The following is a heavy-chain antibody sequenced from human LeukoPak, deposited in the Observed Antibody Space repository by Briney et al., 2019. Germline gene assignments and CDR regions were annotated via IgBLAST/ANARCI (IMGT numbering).Heavy chain of an antibody. J-gene: IGHJ3*02. V-gene: IGHV1-2*02. CDR2: INPNSGGT. CDR3: ACGSGSYYKDAFDI. Sequence: ASVKVSCKASGYTFTGYYMHWVRQAPGQGLEWVGWINPNSGGTNYAQKFQGRVTMTRDTSISTAYMELSRLRSDDTAVYYCACGSGSYYKDAFDIWGQGTMVTVSS. D-gene: IGHD3-10*01. CDR1: GYTFTGYY.